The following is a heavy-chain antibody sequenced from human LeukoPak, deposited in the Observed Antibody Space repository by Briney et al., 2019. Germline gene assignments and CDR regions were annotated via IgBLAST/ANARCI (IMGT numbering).Heavy chain of an antibody. V-gene: IGHV3-21*01. CDR3: ARAPHPTVAAPFDY. J-gene: IGHJ4*02. D-gene: IGHD4-23*01. CDR2: ISSSSSYI. Sequence: PGGSLRLSCAASGFTFSSYSMNWVRQAPGKGLEWVSSISSSSSYIYYADSVKGRFTISRDNAKNSLYLQMNSLRAEGTAVYYCARAPHPTVAAPFDYWGQGTLVTVSS. CDR1: GFTFSSYS.